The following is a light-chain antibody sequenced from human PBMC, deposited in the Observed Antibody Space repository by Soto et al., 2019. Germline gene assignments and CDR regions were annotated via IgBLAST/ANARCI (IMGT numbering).Light chain of an antibody. CDR2: ETS. Sequence: IGLTQSQGTLSLSPGERASLSFGAIQGVSSTYSGWDQHKPGQAPRLLIYETSIRAPGIPARFSGSGSGTEFTLTISSLQSEDFAVYHCQQYNNWPPFTFGPGTKVDIK. V-gene: IGKV3-15*01. CDR1: QGVSSTY. J-gene: IGKJ3*01. CDR3: QQYNNWPPFT.